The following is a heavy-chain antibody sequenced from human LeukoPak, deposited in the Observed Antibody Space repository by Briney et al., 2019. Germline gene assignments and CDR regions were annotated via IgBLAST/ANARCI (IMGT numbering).Heavy chain of an antibody. J-gene: IGHJ3*02. CDR3: AGDPFYGDYADDAFDI. V-gene: IGHV4-31*03. D-gene: IGHD4-17*01. CDR2: IYYSGST. CDR1: GGSISSGGYY. Sequence: SETLSLTCTVSGGSISSGGYYWSWIRQHPGKGLEWIGYIYYSGSTYYNPSLKSRVTISVDTSKNQFSLKLSSVTAADTAVYYCAGDPFYGDYADDAFDIWGQGTMVTVSS.